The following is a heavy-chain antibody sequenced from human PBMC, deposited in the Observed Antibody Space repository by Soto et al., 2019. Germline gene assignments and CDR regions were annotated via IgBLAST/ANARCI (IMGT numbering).Heavy chain of an antibody. Sequence: EVQLVESGGGLVQPGRSLRLSCAASGFTFDDYDMHWVRQAPGKGLEWVSGISWNSGSIGYADSVKGRFTISRDNAKNPLYWRMNGRRAEDTALYYCAKDIYFSAIDKVSTGGGAFDSWGQGTMVAVSS. CDR2: ISWNSGSI. D-gene: IGHD2-8*02. J-gene: IGHJ3*02. V-gene: IGHV3-9*01. CDR3: AKDIYFSAIDKVSTGGGAFDS. CDR1: GFTFDDYD.